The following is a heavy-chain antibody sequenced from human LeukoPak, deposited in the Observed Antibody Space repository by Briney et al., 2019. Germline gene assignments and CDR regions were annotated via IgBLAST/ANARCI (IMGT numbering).Heavy chain of an antibody. J-gene: IGHJ4*02. CDR1: GGSISSDY. Sequence: SETLSLTCTVSGGSISSDYWQWIRQPPGKGLEWVGYIYNSGNNHYNPSLKSRVTISIDTSKNQFSLKLVSVTAADTAVYYCATRGYWGQGTLVAVSS. V-gene: IGHV4-59*08. D-gene: IGHD3-10*01. CDR2: IYNSGNN. CDR3: ATRGY.